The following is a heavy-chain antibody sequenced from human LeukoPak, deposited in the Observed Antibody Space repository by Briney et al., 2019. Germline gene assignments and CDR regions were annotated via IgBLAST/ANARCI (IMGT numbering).Heavy chain of an antibody. J-gene: IGHJ4*02. D-gene: IGHD5-18*01. CDR3: AKAAGELWFPSRLDY. CDR1: GFTFSSYA. V-gene: IGHV3-23*01. Sequence: GGSLRLSCAASGFTFSSYAMSWVRQAPGKGLEWVSAISGSGGSTYYADSVKGRFTISRDNPKNTLYLQMNSLRAEDTAVYYCAKAAGELWFPSRLDYWGQGTLVTVSS. CDR2: ISGSGGST.